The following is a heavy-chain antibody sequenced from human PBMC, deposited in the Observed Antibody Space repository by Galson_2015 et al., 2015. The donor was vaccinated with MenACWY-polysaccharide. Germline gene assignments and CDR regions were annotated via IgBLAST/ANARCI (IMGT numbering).Heavy chain of an antibody. CDR2: ISGSGGST. CDR3: ARILSRARPDP. V-gene: IGHV3-23*01. D-gene: IGHD2/OR15-2a*01. CDR1: GFTFSSYA. J-gene: IGHJ5*02. Sequence: SLRLSCAASGFTFSSYAMSWVRQAPGKGLEWVSAISGSGGSTFYADSVKGRFTISRDNGKNTLYLQMNSLRAEDTAVYYCARILSRARPDPWGQGTLVTVSS.